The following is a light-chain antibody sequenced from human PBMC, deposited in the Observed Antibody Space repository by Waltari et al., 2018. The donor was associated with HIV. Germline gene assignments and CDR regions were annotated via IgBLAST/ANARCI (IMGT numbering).Light chain of an antibody. Sequence: QSVLTQPPAVSAAPGQTVTISCSGSSSNIANNYVSWYQQLPGTAPTLLIYDNNRRSAGIPDRLSGSNAGTSATLAIAGLQTGDEADYYCGTWDTSLSAGVFGGGTKVTVL. CDR1: SSNIANNY. J-gene: IGLJ2*01. CDR3: GTWDTSLSAGV. CDR2: DNN. V-gene: IGLV1-51*01.